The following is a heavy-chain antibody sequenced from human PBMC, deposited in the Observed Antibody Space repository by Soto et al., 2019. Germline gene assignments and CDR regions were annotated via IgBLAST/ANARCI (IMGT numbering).Heavy chain of an antibody. J-gene: IGHJ3*02. Sequence: QVQLQESGPGLVKPSGTLSLTCAVSGGSISSSNWWSWVRQPPGKGLEWIGEIYHSGSTNYNPSLTSRVTIPVEKSKNQFSLKLGAVTAADTAVYYCARGAVQLWYAFGIWGQGKMVTVSS. CDR3: ARGAVQLWYAFGI. CDR1: GGSISSSNW. D-gene: IGHD5-18*01. CDR2: IYHSGST. V-gene: IGHV4-4*02.